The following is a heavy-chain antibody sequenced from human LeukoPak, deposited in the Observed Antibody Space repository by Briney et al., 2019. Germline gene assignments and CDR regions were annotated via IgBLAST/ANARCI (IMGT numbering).Heavy chain of an antibody. CDR3: AREESGGYFDY. D-gene: IGHD2-8*02. V-gene: IGHV1-46*01. J-gene: IGHJ4*02. CDR1: GYTFTNYY. CDR2: INPTGTGT. Sequence: ASVKVSCKASGYTFTNYYMHWVRQAPGQGLGWIGLINPTGTGTNCAQTFRGRVTMTRDTSKTTVYMELSSLRSEDTGVYYCAREESGGYFDYWGQGTLVAVSS.